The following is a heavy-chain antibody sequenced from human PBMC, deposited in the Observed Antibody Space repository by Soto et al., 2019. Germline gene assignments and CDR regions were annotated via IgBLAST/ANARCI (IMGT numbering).Heavy chain of an antibody. V-gene: IGHV3-7*01. J-gene: IGHJ4*02. CDR3: ARTGDGHHDFLDY. D-gene: IGHD1-1*01. Sequence: RGSLRLSCAASRFTFSPYWMNWVRQSPGKGLEWVANINQDGNEDNLLDSVKGRFTISRDNARNSLFLQMNSLRVDDTAVYYCARTGDGHHDFLDYWGQGALVTVSS. CDR2: INQDGNED. CDR1: RFTFSPYW.